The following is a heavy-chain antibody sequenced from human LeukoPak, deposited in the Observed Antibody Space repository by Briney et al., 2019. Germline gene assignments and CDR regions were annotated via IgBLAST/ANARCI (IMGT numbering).Heavy chain of an antibody. D-gene: IGHD4-17*01. V-gene: IGHV4-38-2*02. CDR2: IYHSGST. CDR3: ARHATGGAFDI. Sequence: SETLSLTCTVSGYSISSGYYWGWIRQPPGKGLEWIGSIYHSGSTYYNPSLKSRVTISVDRSKNQFSLKLSSVTAADTAVYYCARHATGGAFDIWGQGTMVTVSS. J-gene: IGHJ3*02. CDR1: GYSISSGYY.